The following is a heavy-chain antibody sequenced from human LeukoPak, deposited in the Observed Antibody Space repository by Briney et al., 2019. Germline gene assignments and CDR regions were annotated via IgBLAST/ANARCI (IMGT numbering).Heavy chain of an antibody. D-gene: IGHD1-26*01. CDR1: GFTFGDCA. CDR3: TRDPRGSYGPDAFDI. CDR2: IRSKAYGGTT. V-gene: IGHV3-49*04. J-gene: IGHJ3*02. Sequence: GRSLRLSCTASGFTFGDCAMSWVRQAPGKGLEWVGFIRSKAYGGTTEYAASVKGRFTISRDDSKSIAYLQMNSLKTEDTAVYCCTRDPRGSYGPDAFDIWGQGTMVTVSS.